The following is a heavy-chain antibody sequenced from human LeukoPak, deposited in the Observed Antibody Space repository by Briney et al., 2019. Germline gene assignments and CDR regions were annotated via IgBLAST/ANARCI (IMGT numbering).Heavy chain of an antibody. CDR1: GGSISSYY. J-gene: IGHJ4*02. Sequence: SETLSLTCTVSGGSISSYYWNWIRQPPGKGLEWIAYVSHSGTTNYNPSLKSRVTISQDTSKNQFSLKLSSVTAADTAVYYCVRDRGTAGFFFDSWGQGTLVTVSS. CDR3: VRDRGTAGFFFDS. D-gene: IGHD6-13*01. V-gene: IGHV4-59*01. CDR2: VSHSGTT.